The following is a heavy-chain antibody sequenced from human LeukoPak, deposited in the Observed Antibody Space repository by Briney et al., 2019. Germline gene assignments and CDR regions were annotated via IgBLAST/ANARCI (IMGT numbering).Heavy chain of an antibody. CDR1: GYTFTGYY. J-gene: IGHJ6*04. CDR3: AREAALWFGKLPSRGLNYYYGMDV. Sequence: PGASVKVSCKASGYTFTGYYMHWVQQAPGQGLEWMGWINPNSGGTNYAQKFQGWVTMTRDTSISTAYMELSRLGSDDTAVYYCAREAALWFGKLPSRGLNYYYGMDVWGKGTTVTVSS. CDR2: INPNSGGT. V-gene: IGHV1-2*04. D-gene: IGHD3-10*01.